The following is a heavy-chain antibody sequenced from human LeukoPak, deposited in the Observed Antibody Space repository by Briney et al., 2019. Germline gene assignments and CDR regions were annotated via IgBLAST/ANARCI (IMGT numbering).Heavy chain of an antibody. J-gene: IGHJ4*02. CDR1: GYTLTELS. CDR2: FDPEDGET. D-gene: IGHD6-6*01. V-gene: IGHV1-24*01. CDR3: ATSEYSSSGLFDY. Sequence: ASVKVSCKVSGYTLTELSMHWVRQAPGKGLEWMGGFDPEDGETIYAQKFQGRVTMTEDTSTDTAYTELSSLRSEDTAVYYCATSEYSSSGLFDYWGQGTLVTVSS.